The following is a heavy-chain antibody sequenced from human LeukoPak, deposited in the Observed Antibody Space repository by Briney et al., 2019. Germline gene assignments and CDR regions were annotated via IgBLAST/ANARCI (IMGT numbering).Heavy chain of an antibody. V-gene: IGHV3-30-3*01. CDR1: GFTFSSYA. CDR2: ISYDGSNK. J-gene: IGHJ5*02. CDR3: ARRSGQWLPRGFDP. D-gene: IGHD6-19*01. Sequence: PGGSLRLSCAASGFTFSSYAMHWVRQAPGKGLEWVAVISYDGSNKYYADSVKGRFTISRDNSKNTLYLQMNSLRAEDTAVYYCARRSGQWLPRGFDPWGQGTLVTVSS.